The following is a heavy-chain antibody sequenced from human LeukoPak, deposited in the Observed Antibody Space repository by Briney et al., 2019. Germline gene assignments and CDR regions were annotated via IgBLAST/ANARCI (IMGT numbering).Heavy chain of an antibody. J-gene: IGHJ3*02. CDR3: AKEASSSFDAFDI. D-gene: IGHD6-13*01. Sequence: GGSLRLSCAASGFTFSSYGMHWVRQAPGKGLEWVAFIRYDGSNKYYADSVKGRFTIPRDNSKNTLYLQMNSLRAEDTAVYYCAKEASSSFDAFDIWGQGTMVTVSS. V-gene: IGHV3-30*02. CDR2: IRYDGSNK. CDR1: GFTFSSYG.